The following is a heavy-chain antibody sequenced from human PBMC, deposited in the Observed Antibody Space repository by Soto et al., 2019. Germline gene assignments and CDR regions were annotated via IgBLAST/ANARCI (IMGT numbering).Heavy chain of an antibody. J-gene: IGHJ4*02. D-gene: IGHD3-22*01. V-gene: IGHV1-69*13. CDR1: GGTFSSYA. CDR3: ARLVYSSGYIERYYFDY. CDR2: IIPIFGTA. Sequence: ASVKVSCKASGGTFSSYAISWVRQAPGQGLEWMGGIIPIFGTANYAQKFQGRVTITADESTSTAYMELSSLRSEDTAVYYCARLVYSSGYIERYYFDYWGQGTLVTVSS.